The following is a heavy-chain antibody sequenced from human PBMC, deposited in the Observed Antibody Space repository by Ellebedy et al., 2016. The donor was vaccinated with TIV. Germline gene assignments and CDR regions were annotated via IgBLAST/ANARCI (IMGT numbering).Heavy chain of an antibody. V-gene: IGHV4-59*01. CDR2: IYYSGST. D-gene: IGHD3-10*01. J-gene: IGHJ5*02. CDR1: GGSISSYS. CDR3: ARGAMVGGDGWFDP. Sequence: SETLSLXCTVPGGSISSYSWSWIRQLPGKGLEWIGYIYYSGSTNYNPSLKSRVTISVDTSKNQFSLKLSSVTAADTAVYYCARGAMVGGDGWFDPWGQGTLVTVSS.